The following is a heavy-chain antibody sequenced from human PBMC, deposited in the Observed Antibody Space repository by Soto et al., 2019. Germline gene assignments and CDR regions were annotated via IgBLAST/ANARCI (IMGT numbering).Heavy chain of an antibody. CDR1: GASFSNNN. Sequence: QVQQQQRGAGLLKTSETLSLTCDVYGASFSNNNWSWIRQPPGRGLEWIGEINHSGTTIYNPSLKSLVTIAVDRSKNLFSLKLSSVTAADTAVYYCTRGPGGYYFDYWGQGALVTVSS. CDR2: INHSGTT. J-gene: IGHJ4*02. CDR3: TRGPGGYYFDY. V-gene: IGHV4-34*02. D-gene: IGHD3-16*01.